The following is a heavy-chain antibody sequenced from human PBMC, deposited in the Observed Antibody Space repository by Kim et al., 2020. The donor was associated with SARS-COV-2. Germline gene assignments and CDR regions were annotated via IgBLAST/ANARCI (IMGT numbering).Heavy chain of an antibody. CDR3: ARTLEGDDDSSDFPYFYYYGMDV. CDR2: ISPYNGNT. D-gene: IGHD3-22*01. Sequence: ASVKVSCKASGYSITGYGISWVRQAPGQGLEWMGWISPYNGNTKYAQKFQGRVTMTTDTSTSRAYMELRSLRSDDTAVYFCARTLEGDDDSSDFPYFYYYGMDVWGQGTTVTVSS. V-gene: IGHV1-18*01. J-gene: IGHJ6*02. CDR1: GYSITGYG.